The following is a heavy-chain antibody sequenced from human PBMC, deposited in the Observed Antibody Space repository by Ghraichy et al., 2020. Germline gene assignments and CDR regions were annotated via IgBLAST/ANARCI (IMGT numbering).Heavy chain of an antibody. CDR2: FSSSFGTI. CDR3: VAAFDY. CDR1: GLTLSTWN. J-gene: IGHJ4*02. D-gene: IGHD6-13*01. Sequence: GGSLRLSWEASGLTLSTWNMNWVRRAPGKGLEWVSYFSSSFGTIHYADSVKGRFTASRDSGMNSMYLQMNSLRDEDTAVYYCVAAFDYWGQGALVTGSS. V-gene: IGHV3-48*02.